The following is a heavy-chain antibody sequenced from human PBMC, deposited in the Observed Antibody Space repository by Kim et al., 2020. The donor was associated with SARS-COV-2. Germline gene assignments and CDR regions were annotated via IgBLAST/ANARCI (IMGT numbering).Heavy chain of an antibody. J-gene: IGHJ4*02. V-gene: IGHV4-59*13. Sequence: SETLSLTCTVSGGSISSYYWSWIRQPPGKGLEWIGYIYYSGSTNYNPSLKSRVTISVDTSKNQFSLKLSSVTAADTAVYYCARSPRWTTVNAFSFDYWGQGTLVTVSS. CDR2: IYYSGST. D-gene: IGHD4-17*01. CDR1: GGSISSYY. CDR3: ARSPRWTTVNAFSFDY.